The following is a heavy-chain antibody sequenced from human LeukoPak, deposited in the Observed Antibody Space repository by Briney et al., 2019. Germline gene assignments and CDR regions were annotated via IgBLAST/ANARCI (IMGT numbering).Heavy chain of an antibody. D-gene: IGHD6-13*01. CDR1: GYSFTSYW. Sequence: GESLKISCTGSGYSFTSYWIGWVRQMPGKGLEWMGIIYPGDSDTRYSPSCQGQVTISADQSISPAYLQWSSLKASDTAMYYCARQAYSSSWYMGDAFDIWGQGTMVTVSS. CDR3: ARQAYSSSWYMGDAFDI. V-gene: IGHV5-51*01. CDR2: IYPGDSDT. J-gene: IGHJ3*02.